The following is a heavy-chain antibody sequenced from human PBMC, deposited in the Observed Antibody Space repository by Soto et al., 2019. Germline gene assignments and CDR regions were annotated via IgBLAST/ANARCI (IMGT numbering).Heavy chain of an antibody. J-gene: IGHJ6*02. V-gene: IGHV1-69*01. CDR2: IIPIFGTA. Sequence: QVQLVQSGAEVKKPGSSVKVSCKASGGTFSSYAISWVRQAPGQGLEWMGGIIPIFGTANSAQKFKGRVPITADESTSTAYMELSSLRSEDTAVYYGARITVSSHGMDVWGQGTTVTVSS. D-gene: IGHD4-4*01. CDR1: GGTFSSYA. CDR3: ARITVSSHGMDV.